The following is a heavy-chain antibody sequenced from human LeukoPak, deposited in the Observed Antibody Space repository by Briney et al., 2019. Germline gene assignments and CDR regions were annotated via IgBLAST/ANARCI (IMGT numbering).Heavy chain of an antibody. CDR2: INPNSGGT. CDR3: ARSNYYDSSGSDY. D-gene: IGHD3-22*01. CDR1: GYTFTSYD. V-gene: IGHV1-2*02. Sequence: GASVKVSCKASGYTFTSYDINWVRQATGQGLEWMGWINPNSGGTNYAQKFQGRVTMTRDTSISTAYMELSNLRSDDTAVYSCARSNYYDSSGSDYWGQGTLVTVSS. J-gene: IGHJ4*02.